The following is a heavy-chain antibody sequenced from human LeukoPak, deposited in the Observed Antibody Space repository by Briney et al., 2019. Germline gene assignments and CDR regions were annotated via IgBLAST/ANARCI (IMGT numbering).Heavy chain of an antibody. J-gene: IGHJ4*02. CDR2: IASNYST. CDR3: ANKRGGPVPFEN. Sequence: PGGSLRLSCAVSGLTFSSYAMTGVRQAPGKGLEWGSIIASNYSTYYADSVTGRFIVSRDNSRNTLYLQMNSLRAEDTAVYFCANKRGGPVPFENWGQGTLVTVSS. V-gene: IGHV3-23*01. D-gene: IGHD3-16*01. CDR1: GLTFSSYA.